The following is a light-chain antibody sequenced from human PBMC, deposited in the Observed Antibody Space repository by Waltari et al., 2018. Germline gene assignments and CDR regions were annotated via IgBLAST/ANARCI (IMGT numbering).Light chain of an antibody. V-gene: IGKV3-20*01. CDR1: QRVRSNY. CDR2: GAS. CDR3: QQYVSSPRT. J-gene: IGKJ1*01. Sequence: IVLTQSPGTLSLSPGERATLSCRASQRVRSNYLASYQQKPGPAPRLLIDGASSRATGIADRFSGSGSGTDFTLTISRLEPDDFAVYYCQQYVSSPRTFGQGTKVDIK.